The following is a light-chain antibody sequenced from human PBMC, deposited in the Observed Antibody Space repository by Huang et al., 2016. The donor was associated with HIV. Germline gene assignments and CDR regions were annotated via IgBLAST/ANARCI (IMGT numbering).Light chain of an antibody. CDR1: QSVSSN. Sequence: EIVMTQSPGTLSVSPGERATLSCRASQSVSSNLAWYQQKPGQAPRLLIYGASTRATGIPARFSGSESATEFTLTISSLRSEDFAVYHCQQYNNWPWTFGQGTKVEIK. CDR2: GAS. CDR3: QQYNNWPWT. J-gene: IGKJ1*01. V-gene: IGKV3-15*01.